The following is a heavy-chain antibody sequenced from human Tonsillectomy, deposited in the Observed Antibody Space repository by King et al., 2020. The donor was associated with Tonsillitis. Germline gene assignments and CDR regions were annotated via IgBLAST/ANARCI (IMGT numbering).Heavy chain of an antibody. D-gene: IGHD3-10*01. CDR1: GGSISSSNW. V-gene: IGHV4-4*02. CDR3: ARVMVRGVIIIERMPWFDP. J-gene: IGHJ5*02. Sequence: VQLQESGPGLVKPSGTLSLTCAVSGGSISSSNWWSWVRQPPGKGLEWIGEIYHSGSTNYNPSLKSRVTISVDKSKNQFSLKLSSVTAADTAVYYCARVMVRGVIIIERMPWFDPWGQGTLVTVSS. CDR2: IYHSGST.